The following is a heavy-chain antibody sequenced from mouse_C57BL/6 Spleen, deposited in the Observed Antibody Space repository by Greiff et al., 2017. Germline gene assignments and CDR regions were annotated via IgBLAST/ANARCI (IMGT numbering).Heavy chain of an antibody. CDR3: ARPDYYGSSCVGFAY. D-gene: IGHD1-1*01. Sequence: QVQLQQSGPELVKPGASVKISCKASGYAFSSSWMNWVKQRPGKGLEWIGRIYPGDGDTNYNGKFKGKATLTADKSSSTAYMQLSSLTSEDSAVYFCARPDYYGSSCVGFAYWGQGTLVTVSA. J-gene: IGHJ3*01. V-gene: IGHV1-82*01. CDR1: GYAFSSSW. CDR2: IYPGDGDT.